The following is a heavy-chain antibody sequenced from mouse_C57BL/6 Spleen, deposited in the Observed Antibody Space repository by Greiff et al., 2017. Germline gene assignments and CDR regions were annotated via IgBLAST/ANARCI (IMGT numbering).Heavy chain of an antibody. CDR2: INPNNGGT. CDR3: ARSGFACFAY. D-gene: IGHD3-1*01. CDR1: GYTFTDYN. J-gene: IGHJ3*01. V-gene: IGHV1-22*01. Sequence: EVKLEESGPELVKPGASVKMSCKASGYTFTDYNMHWVKQSPGKSLEWIGYINPNNGGTSYNQKFKGKATLTVNKSSSTAYMELRSLTSEDSAVYYCARSGFACFAYWGQGTLVTVSA.